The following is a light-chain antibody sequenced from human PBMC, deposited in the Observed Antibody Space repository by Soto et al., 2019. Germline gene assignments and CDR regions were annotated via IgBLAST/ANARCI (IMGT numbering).Light chain of an antibody. CDR1: QSVGSSY. V-gene: IGKV3-20*01. CDR2: GAS. Sequence: EIVLTQSPGTLSLSPGERATLSCRASQSVGSSYLAWYQQKPGQAPRLLIYGASSRATGIPDRFSGSGSGTVFTLTISRLEPEDFAVYYCQQYDSSFTFGQGTRLEIK. CDR3: QQYDSSFT. J-gene: IGKJ5*01.